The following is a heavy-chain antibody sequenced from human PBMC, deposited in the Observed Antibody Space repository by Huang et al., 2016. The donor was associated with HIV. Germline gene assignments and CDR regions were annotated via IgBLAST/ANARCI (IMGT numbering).Heavy chain of an antibody. D-gene: IGHD4-17*01. V-gene: IGHV3-15*01. Sequence: EVQLVESGGGLVKPGGSLRLSCAASGFTFSNAWMSWVRQAPGKGLVWVGRSKSKTDGGTTDYAARVKGRFTISRDDSKNTLYLQMNTLKTEDTAVYYCTTDRDYGDYVADAFDIWGQGTMVTVSS. CDR1: GFTFSNAW. CDR3: TTDRDYGDYVADAFDI. J-gene: IGHJ3*02. CDR2: SKSKTDGGTT.